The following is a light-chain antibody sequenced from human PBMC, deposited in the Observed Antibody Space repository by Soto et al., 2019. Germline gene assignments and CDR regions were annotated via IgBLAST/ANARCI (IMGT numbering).Light chain of an antibody. CDR2: GNT. V-gene: IGLV1-40*01. J-gene: IGLJ1*01. CDR1: SSNIGTGYD. Sequence: QSVLTQPPSVSGAPGQRVTISCTGSSSNIGTGYDVHWYQQLPGTAPKLLIYGNTNRPSGVPDRVSGSKSGTSASLAITGLQAEDEADYYCQSYDSSLSGYVFGTGTKVNVL. CDR3: QSYDSSLSGYV.